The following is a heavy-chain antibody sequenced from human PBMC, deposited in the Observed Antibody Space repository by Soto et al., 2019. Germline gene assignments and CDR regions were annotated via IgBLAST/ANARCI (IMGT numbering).Heavy chain of an antibody. J-gene: IGHJ6*02. V-gene: IGHV1-69*12. CDR1: GGTFSSYA. CDR3: AGYYYSSGPLYYYGMDV. CDR2: IIPIFGTA. Sequence: QVQLVQSGAEVKKPGSSVKVSCKASGGTFSSYAISWVRQAPGQGLEWMGGIIPIFGTANYAQKFQGRVTISGDESTSTAYMELSRLRSEDTAVYYCAGYYYSSGPLYYYGMDVWGQGTTVTVSS. D-gene: IGHD3-22*01.